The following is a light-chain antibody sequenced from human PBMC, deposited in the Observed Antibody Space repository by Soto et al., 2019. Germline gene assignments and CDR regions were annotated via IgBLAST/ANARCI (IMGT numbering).Light chain of an antibody. CDR3: QQYNSVSQT. CDR2: QAS. V-gene: IGKV1-5*03. J-gene: IGKJ1*01. CDR1: QSIGYW. Sequence: DIQMTQSPSTLSASVGDRVTITCRASQSIGYWLAWYQQKPGKAPNLLIYQASSLETGVPSRFSGSGSGTEFTLTISSLQPDDFATYYCQQYNSVSQTFCQGTKVEIK.